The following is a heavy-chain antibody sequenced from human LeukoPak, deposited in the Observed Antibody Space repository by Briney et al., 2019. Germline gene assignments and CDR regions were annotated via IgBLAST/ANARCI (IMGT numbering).Heavy chain of an antibody. CDR1: GFTFSSYW. CDR3: ARGPHDSSGYYLTL. D-gene: IGHD3-22*01. V-gene: IGHV3-7*01. CDR2: IKQDGSGK. Sequence: GRSLRLSCAASGFTFSSYWMTWVRQAPRKGLEWVGNIKQDGSGKYYVDSVKGRFTISRDNAKNSLYLQMNSLRAEDTAVYYCARGPHDSSGYYLTLWGRGTPVTVSS. J-gene: IGHJ2*01.